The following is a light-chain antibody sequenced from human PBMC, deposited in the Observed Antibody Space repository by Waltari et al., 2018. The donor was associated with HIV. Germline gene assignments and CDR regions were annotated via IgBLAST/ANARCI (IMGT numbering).Light chain of an antibody. CDR2: NAL. J-gene: IGKJ4*01. CDR3: QQRSIWVT. Sequence: IVLTQSPATLSLSPGESATLSCRASQTVYNYFAWYQQKPGQAPRLLIYNALTRATGIPARFSGSGSGTDFTLTITSLEPEDFAVYYCQQRSIWVTFGGGTRVEIK. CDR1: QTVYNY. V-gene: IGKV3-11*01.